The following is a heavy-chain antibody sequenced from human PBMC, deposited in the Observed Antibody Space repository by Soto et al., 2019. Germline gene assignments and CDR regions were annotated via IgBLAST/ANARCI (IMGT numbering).Heavy chain of an antibody. J-gene: IGHJ5*02. CDR1: GYTFTSYG. D-gene: IGHD3-22*01. V-gene: IGHV1-24*01. CDR2: FDSEDGET. Sequence: GASVKVSCKASGYTFTSYGISWVRQAPGQGLEWMGGFDSEDGETMYAQKFQGRVTMTEDTSTDTAYMELSSLRSEDTAVYYCARALAYYYDSSGYSGWFDPWGQGALVTVSS. CDR3: ARALAYYYDSSGYSGWFDP.